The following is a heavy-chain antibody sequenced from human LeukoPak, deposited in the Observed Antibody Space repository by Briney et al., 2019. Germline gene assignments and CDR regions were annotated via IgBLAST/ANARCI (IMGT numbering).Heavy chain of an antibody. CDR1: GGSISSYY. V-gene: IGHV4-34*01. CDR2: INHSGST. J-gene: IGHJ4*02. D-gene: IGHD4-17*01. CDR3: ARLLKGYGNFDY. Sequence: PSETLSLTCTVSGGSISSYYWSWIRQPPGKGLEWIGEINHSGSTNYNPSLKSRVTISVDTSKNQFSLKLSSVTAADTAVYYCARLLKGYGNFDYWGQGTLVTVSS.